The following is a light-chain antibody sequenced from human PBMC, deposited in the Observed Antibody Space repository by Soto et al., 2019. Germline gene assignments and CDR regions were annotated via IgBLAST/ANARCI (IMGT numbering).Light chain of an antibody. Sequence: EIVLTQSPGTLSLSPGERATLSCGASQSVSRSYLAWYQQKPGQAPRLLIYGASSRATGIPDRFSGSGSGTDLTLTISRPEPEDFAVYYCLQYGSSPWTFGQGTKVEIK. CDR2: GAS. CDR3: LQYGSSPWT. V-gene: IGKV3-20*01. J-gene: IGKJ1*01. CDR1: QSVSRSY.